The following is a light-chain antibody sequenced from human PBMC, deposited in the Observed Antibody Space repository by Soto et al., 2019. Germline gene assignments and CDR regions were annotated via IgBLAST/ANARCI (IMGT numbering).Light chain of an antibody. Sequence: EIVLTQSPGTLSLSPGERATLSCRASQSVSNNFLAWYQQKPGQAPRLLIHGASTRASGIPDSFSGSGSGTDFILTISRLEPEDFAVYYWQQYGSSPVTFGQGTRLDIK. V-gene: IGKV3-20*01. J-gene: IGKJ5*01. CDR1: QSVSNNF. CDR2: GAS. CDR3: QQYGSSPVT.